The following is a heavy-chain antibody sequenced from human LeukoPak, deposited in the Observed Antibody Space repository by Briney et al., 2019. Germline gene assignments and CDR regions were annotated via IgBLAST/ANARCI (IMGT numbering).Heavy chain of an antibody. CDR3: AKSGWALWFGGHIDY. Sequence: GGSLRLSCAASGFTFSSYAMSWVRQAPGKGLEWVSAISGSGGSTYYADSVKGRFTTSRDNSKNTLYLQMNSLRAEDTAVYYCAKSGWALWFGGHIDYWGQGTLVTVSS. J-gene: IGHJ4*02. V-gene: IGHV3-23*01. CDR1: GFTFSSYA. D-gene: IGHD3-10*01. CDR2: ISGSGGST.